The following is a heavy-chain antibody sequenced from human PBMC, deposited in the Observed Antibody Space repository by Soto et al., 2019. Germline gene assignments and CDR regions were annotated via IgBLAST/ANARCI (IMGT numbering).Heavy chain of an antibody. CDR3: ARFKREQWLVRAFDI. Sequence: GGSLRLSCAASGFTFSSYSMNWVRQAPGKGLEWVSYISSSSSTIYYADSVKGRFTISRDNAKNSLYLQMNSLRAEDTAVYYCARFKREQWLVRAFDIWGQGTMVTVSS. D-gene: IGHD6-19*01. CDR1: GFTFSSYS. CDR2: ISSSSSTI. V-gene: IGHV3-48*01. J-gene: IGHJ3*02.